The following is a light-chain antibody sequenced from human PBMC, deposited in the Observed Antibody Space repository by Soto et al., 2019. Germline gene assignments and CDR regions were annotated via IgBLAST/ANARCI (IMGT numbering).Light chain of an antibody. Sequence: DIQMTQSPSSLSASVGDRVTITCRASQSISSYLNWYQQKPGKAPKLLIYAASSLQSGVPSRFSGSGSGTDFTLPIRSLQPEDFATYYCQQSYSTPRTLDKGTKVDIK. CDR3: QQSYSTPRT. CDR2: AAS. CDR1: QSISSY. J-gene: IGKJ1*01. V-gene: IGKV1-39*01.